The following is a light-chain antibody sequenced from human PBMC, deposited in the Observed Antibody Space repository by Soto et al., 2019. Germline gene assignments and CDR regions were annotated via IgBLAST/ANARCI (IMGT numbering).Light chain of an antibody. V-gene: IGKV1-5*03. Sequence: DIQMTQSPSTLSASVGGRVTITCRAGQSIDTWLAWHQQKPGQAPKLLISKASSLESGVPSRFSGSGSGTEFTLTISSLQPDDSATYYCQQYNSYRAFGQGTKVDIK. J-gene: IGKJ1*01. CDR2: KAS. CDR1: QSIDTW. CDR3: QQYNSYRA.